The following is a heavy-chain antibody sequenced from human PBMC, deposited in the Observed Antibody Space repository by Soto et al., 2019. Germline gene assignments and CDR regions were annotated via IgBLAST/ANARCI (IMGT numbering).Heavy chain of an antibody. J-gene: IGHJ3*02. CDR2: INPATGAA. CDR3: ARGGGVGVAGSAAFDM. Sequence: QLHLVQSGAGVKKPGASVTVSCSASGYPVTAYYMHWVRQAPGRGLEWMGGINPATGAAKYTQTFQGRVPMTRDTSTSKVFRELSGLTSADTAVFYCARGGGVGVAGSAAFDMWGQGTLVTVSS. V-gene: IGHV1-2*02. D-gene: IGHD3-3*01. CDR1: GYPVTAYY.